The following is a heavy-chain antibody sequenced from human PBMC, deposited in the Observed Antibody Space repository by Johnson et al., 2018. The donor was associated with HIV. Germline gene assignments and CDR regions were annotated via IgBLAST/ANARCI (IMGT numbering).Heavy chain of an antibody. J-gene: IGHJ3*02. CDR2: ISYDGNNK. V-gene: IGHV3-30-3*01. D-gene: IGHD2-15*01. CDR1: GFTFSNYA. Sequence: QVQLVESGGGVVQPGRSLRLSCAASGFTFSNYAMHWVRQAPGKGLEWVAVISYDGNNKYYADSVKGRFTISRDNSKNTLYLQLNSLRAEDTAVYYCARYCSGGSCYSVWQKNYAFEIWGQGTMVTVSS. CDR3: ARYCSGGSCYSVWQKNYAFEI.